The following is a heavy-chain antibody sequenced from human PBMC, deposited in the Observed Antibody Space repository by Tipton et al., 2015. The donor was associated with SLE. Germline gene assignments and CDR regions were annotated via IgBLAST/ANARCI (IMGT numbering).Heavy chain of an antibody. J-gene: IGHJ3*02. D-gene: IGHD3-9*01. CDR3: ARDLRYFDWLLSDAFDI. Sequence: QLVQSGAEVKKPGASVKVSCKASGYTFTSYGISWVRQAPGQGLEWMGWISAYNGNTNYAQKLQGRVTMTTDTSTSTAYMELRSLRSDDPAVYYCARDLRYFDWLLSDAFDIWGQRTMVTVSS. CDR1: GYTFTSYG. CDR2: ISAYNGNT. V-gene: IGHV1-18*01.